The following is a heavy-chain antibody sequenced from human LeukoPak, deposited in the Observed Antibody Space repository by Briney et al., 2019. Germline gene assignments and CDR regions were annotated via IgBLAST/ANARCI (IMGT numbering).Heavy chain of an antibody. CDR1: GLSFGSDT. J-gene: IGHJ6*03. D-gene: IGHD6-6*01. V-gene: IGHV3-23*01. CDR2: ISSDGTTT. CDR3: AKTTLSPHRSSSGPRRGSLSYYYYMDV. Sequence: GGSLRLSCAPSGLSFGSDTMTCVRQAPGKGLEWVAAISSDGTTTNYADSVKGRFTISRENTLYLQMDSLRAEDTATYYCAKTTLSPHRSSSGPRRGSLSYYYYMDVWGGGTTVTVSS.